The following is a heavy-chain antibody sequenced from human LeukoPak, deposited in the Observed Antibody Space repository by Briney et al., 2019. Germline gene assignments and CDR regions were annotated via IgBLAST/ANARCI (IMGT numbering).Heavy chain of an antibody. CDR1: GFNFDDYG. CDR2: ITTSGGST. Sequence: GGSLRLSCAASGFNFDDYGMSWVRQAPGKGLEWVSTITTSGGSTYYADSVKGRFTISRDNSKNTLYLRMNSLRAEDTAVYYCARRSYYDLDYFDYWGQGTLVTVSS. J-gene: IGHJ4*02. CDR3: ARRSYYDLDYFDY. D-gene: IGHD1-26*01. V-gene: IGHV3-23*01.